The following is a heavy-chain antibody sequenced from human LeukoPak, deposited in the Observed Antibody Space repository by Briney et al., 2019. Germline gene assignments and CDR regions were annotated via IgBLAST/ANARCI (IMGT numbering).Heavy chain of an antibody. CDR2: ISSSSSYI. CDR3: ARAATTGTVDY. V-gene: IGHV3-21*01. CDR1: GFTFSSYS. D-gene: IGHD1-1*01. J-gene: IGHJ4*02. Sequence: GGSLRLSCAASGFTFSSYSMNWVRQAPGKGLEWVSFISSSSSYIYYADSVKGRFTISRDNAKNSLYLEMNSLRAEDTAVYYCARAATTGTVDYWGQGTLVTVSS.